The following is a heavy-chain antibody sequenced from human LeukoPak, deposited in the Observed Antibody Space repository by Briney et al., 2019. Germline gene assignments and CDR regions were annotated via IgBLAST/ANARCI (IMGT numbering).Heavy chain of an antibody. CDR1: GYTFSSYY. Sequence: GASVKVSCKASGYTFSSYYMNWVRQAPGQGLEWMGGIIPIFGTANYVQKFQGRVTITADESTSTAYMELSSLRSEDTAVYYCARVVSGDCSSTSCYANYYYYYMDVWGKGTTVTVSS. CDR3: ARVVSGDCSSTSCYANYYYYYMDV. CDR2: IIPIFGTA. J-gene: IGHJ6*03. V-gene: IGHV1-69*13. D-gene: IGHD2-2*01.